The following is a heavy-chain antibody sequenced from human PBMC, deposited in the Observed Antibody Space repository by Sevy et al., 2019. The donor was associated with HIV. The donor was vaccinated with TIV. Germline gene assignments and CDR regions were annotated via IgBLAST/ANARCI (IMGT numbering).Heavy chain of an antibody. CDR3: AKESVSWYLDF. D-gene: IGHD6-13*01. CDR2: ISYDGDSK. V-gene: IGHV3-30*18. CDR1: GFTFSRNG. J-gene: IGHJ4*02. Sequence: GGSLRLSCAASGFTFSRNGMHWVRQVPGKGLEWVALISYDGDSKNYADSVKGRFTFSRDNSKNTVYLHMNSLRSEDTAVYYCAKESVSWYLDFWGQGTLVTVS.